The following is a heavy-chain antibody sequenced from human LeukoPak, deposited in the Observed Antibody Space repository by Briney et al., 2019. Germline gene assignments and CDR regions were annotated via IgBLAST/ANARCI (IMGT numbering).Heavy chain of an antibody. CDR1: GFTFSDYY. CDR3: AKSGIVLMVYAIIPPYFDY. J-gene: IGHJ4*02. Sequence: GGSLRLSCAASGFTFSDYYMSWIRQAPGKGLEWVSYISSSGSTIYYADSVKGRFTISRDNSKNTLYLQMNSLRAEDTAVYYCAKSGIVLMVYAIIPPYFDYWGQGTLVTVSS. CDR2: ISSSGSTI. V-gene: IGHV3-11*01. D-gene: IGHD2-8*01.